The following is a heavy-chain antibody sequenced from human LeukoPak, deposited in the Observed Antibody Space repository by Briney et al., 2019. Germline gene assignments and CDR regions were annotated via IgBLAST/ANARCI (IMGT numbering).Heavy chain of an antibody. D-gene: IGHD4-23*01. Sequence: PSETLSLTCTVYGGSFSVYYWIWIRQPPGKGLEWIGEINHSGRTNYNPSLKSRVTISVDTSKNEFSLKLSSVTAADTAVYYCARDGGSNNYWFDPWGQGTLVTVSP. J-gene: IGHJ5*02. CDR1: GGSFSVYY. CDR3: ARDGGSNNYWFDP. CDR2: INHSGRT. V-gene: IGHV4-34*01.